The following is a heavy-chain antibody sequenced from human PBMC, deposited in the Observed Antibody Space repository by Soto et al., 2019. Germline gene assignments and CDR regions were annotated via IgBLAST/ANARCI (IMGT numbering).Heavy chain of an antibody. D-gene: IGHD3-16*01. CDR1: GFTFSNHV. CDR3: GNGLENHYNYDY. Sequence: EVQLLESGGGLVQPGGSLRISCAASGFTFSNHVMSWVRQAPGKGPEWVSSINSRGDNTYYAGSVRGRFTISRDNSKSTLYLQMNSLRAEHTAVYYCGNGLENHYNYDYWGQGTLVTVSS. V-gene: IGHV3-23*01. J-gene: IGHJ4*02. CDR2: INSRGDNT.